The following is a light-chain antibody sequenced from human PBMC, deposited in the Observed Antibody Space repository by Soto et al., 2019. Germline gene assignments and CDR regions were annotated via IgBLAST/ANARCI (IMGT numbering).Light chain of an antibody. CDR3: QQCDDFIT. CDR2: ATS. V-gene: IGKV1-27*01. Sequence: DIQLTQSPSSLSASVGDRVTITCRASQAISSYLAWYQQKPGKVPELLIYATSTLQSGAPSRFSGSGSGTDFTLTLSSLQPEDVATFYCQQCDDFITFGGGTRIEIK. CDR1: QAISSY. J-gene: IGKJ4*01.